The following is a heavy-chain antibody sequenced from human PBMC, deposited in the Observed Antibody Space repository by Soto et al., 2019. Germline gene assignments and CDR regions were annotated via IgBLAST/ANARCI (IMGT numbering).Heavy chain of an antibody. J-gene: IGHJ4*02. CDR3: ATLPLFILGYCSSTSCYSDY. Sequence: GGSLRLSCAASGFTFSDYYMSWIRQAPGKGLEWVSYISSSGSTIYYADSVKGRFTISRDNAKNSLYLQMNSLRAEDTAVYYCATLPLFILGYCSSTSCYSDYWGQGTLVTVSS. V-gene: IGHV3-11*01. CDR1: GFTFSDYY. CDR2: ISSSGSTI. D-gene: IGHD2-2*01.